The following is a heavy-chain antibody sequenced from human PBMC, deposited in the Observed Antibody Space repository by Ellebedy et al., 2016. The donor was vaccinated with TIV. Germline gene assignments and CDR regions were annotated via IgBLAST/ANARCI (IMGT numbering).Heavy chain of an antibody. Sequence: LRLSCRVSGGSIDSGGYYWNWIRHHPGKGLEWIGYIYYSGRTDYNPSLKSRVSMSVDPSKTQFSLRLTSVTAADTAVYFCARDANDYGIDAFDIWGHGTMVTVSA. CDR3: ARDANDYGIDAFDI. D-gene: IGHD4-17*01. V-gene: IGHV4-31*03. J-gene: IGHJ3*02. CDR2: IYYSGRT. CDR1: GGSIDSGGYY.